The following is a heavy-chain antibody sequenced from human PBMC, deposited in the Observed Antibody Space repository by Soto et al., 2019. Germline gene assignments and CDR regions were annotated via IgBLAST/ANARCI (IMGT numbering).Heavy chain of an antibody. CDR3: ARDRGRRCSGGSCTHYYGMDV. CDR2: IYYSGST. Sequence: SETLLLTRTVSGGSISNGGYYWSWIRQHPGKGLEWIGYIYYSGSTYYNPSLKSRVTISVDTSKNQFSLKLSSVTAADTAVYYCARDRGRRCSGGSCTHYYGMDVWGQGTTVTVS. V-gene: IGHV4-31*02. J-gene: IGHJ6*02. CDR1: GGSISNGGYY. D-gene: IGHD2-15*01.